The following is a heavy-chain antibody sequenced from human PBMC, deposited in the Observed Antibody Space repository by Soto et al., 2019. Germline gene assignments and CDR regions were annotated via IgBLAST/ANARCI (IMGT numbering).Heavy chain of an antibody. CDR1: GFTFTSSA. J-gene: IGHJ4*02. CDR3: AAGYYDSSGYFDY. CDR2: IVVGSGNT. Sequence: ASVKVSCKVSGFTFTSSAVQWVRQARGQRLEWIGWIVVGSGNTNYAQKFQERVTITRDMSTSTAYMELSSLRSEDTPVYYCAAGYYDSSGYFDYWGKGTLVTVSS. V-gene: IGHV1-58*01. D-gene: IGHD3-22*01.